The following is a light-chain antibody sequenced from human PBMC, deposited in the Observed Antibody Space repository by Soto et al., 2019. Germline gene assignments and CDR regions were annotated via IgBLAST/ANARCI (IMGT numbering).Light chain of an antibody. Sequence: QSVLTQPPSASGSPGQSVTISCNGTSSDVGGYNYVSWYQQHPGKAPKLMIYEVSKRPSGVPDRFSGSKSGNTASLTVSGLQAEDEADYYCSSYAGSNKEGVFGTGTKVTVL. CDR1: SSDVGGYNY. CDR2: EVS. J-gene: IGLJ1*01. CDR3: SSYAGSNKEGV. V-gene: IGLV2-8*01.